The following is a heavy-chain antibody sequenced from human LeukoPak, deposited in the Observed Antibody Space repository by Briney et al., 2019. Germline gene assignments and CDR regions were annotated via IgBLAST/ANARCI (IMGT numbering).Heavy chain of an antibody. CDR2: INHSGST. CDR1: GGSFRGYY. D-gene: IGHD3-22*01. J-gene: IGHJ4*02. V-gene: IGHV4-34*01. Sequence: SETLSLTCAVYGGSFRGYYWSWIRQPPGKGLEWIGEINHSGSTNYNPSLKSRVTISVDTSKNQFSLKLSSVTAADTAVYYCARGPSVLPVTHSSGYYFDYWGQGTLVTVSS. CDR3: ARGPSVLPVTHSSGYYFDY.